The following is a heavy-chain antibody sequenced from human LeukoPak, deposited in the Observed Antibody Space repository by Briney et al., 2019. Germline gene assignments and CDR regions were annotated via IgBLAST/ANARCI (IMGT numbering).Heavy chain of an antibody. J-gene: IGHJ4*02. CDR3: AKDLYYDSSGYLPGYFDY. D-gene: IGHD3-22*01. CDR1: GFTFSSYA. CDR2: ISGSGGST. Sequence: GGSLRLSCAASGFTFSSYAMSWVRQAPGKGLEWVSAISGSGGSTYYADSVKGRFTIPRDNSKNTLYLQMNSLRAEDTAVYYCAKDLYYDSSGYLPGYFDYWGQGTLVTVSS. V-gene: IGHV3-23*01.